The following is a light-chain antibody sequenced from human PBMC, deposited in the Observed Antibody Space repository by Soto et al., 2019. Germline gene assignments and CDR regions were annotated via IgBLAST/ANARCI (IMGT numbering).Light chain of an antibody. V-gene: IGLV2-8*01. Sequence: QSALPQPPSASGSPGQSATIACTGTGDDVGGYNYVSWYQQHPGKAPKLMIYGASNRPPGVPDRFSGSKSGNTASLTVSGLQVEDEADYYCSSYAGSNNFVVFGGGTKLTVL. CDR1: GDDVGGYNY. J-gene: IGLJ2*01. CDR2: GAS. CDR3: SSYAGSNNFVV.